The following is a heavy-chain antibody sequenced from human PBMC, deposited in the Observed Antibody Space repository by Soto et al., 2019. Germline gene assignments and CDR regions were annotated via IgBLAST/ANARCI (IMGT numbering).Heavy chain of an antibody. V-gene: IGHV4-34*01. D-gene: IGHD5-18*01. Sequence: PSESLELTCAVCGGSVSGFYWSWIRKPPGKGLEWIGEINHGGSTNYSPSLKSRVTISVDTSKNQFSLSLSSVTAADTAVYYCARPRNLGYSYGMTVFAPRGQGTLVT. CDR3: ARPRNLGYSYGMTVFAP. CDR2: INHGGST. CDR1: GGSVSGFY. J-gene: IGHJ5*02.